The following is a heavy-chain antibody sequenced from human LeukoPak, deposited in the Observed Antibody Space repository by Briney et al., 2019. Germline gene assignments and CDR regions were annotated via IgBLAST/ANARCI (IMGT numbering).Heavy chain of an antibody. J-gene: IGHJ5*02. Sequence: SVTVSCKASGGTFSSYAISWVRQAPGQGLEWMGGIIPIFGTANYAQKFQGRVTITADESTSTAYMELSSLRSEDTAVYYCARDPFSGPYYDILTGYYKGNWFDPWGQGTLVTVSS. CDR3: ARDPFSGPYYDILTGYYKGNWFDP. CDR2: IIPIFGTA. CDR1: GGTFSSYA. V-gene: IGHV1-69*13. D-gene: IGHD3-9*01.